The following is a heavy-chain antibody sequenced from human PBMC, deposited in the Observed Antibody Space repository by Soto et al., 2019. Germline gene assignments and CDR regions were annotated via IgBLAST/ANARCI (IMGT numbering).Heavy chain of an antibody. CDR1: GFTFSSYS. D-gene: IGHD1-26*01. V-gene: IGHV3-21*01. CDR3: ARDRGSYDVLWFDP. J-gene: IGHJ5*02. CDR2: ISSSSSYI. Sequence: GGSLRLSCAASGFTFSSYSMNWVRQAPGKGLEWVSSISSSSSYIYYADSVKGRFTISRDNAKNSLYLQMNSLRAEDTAVYYCARDRGSYDVLWFDPWGQGTLVTVSS.